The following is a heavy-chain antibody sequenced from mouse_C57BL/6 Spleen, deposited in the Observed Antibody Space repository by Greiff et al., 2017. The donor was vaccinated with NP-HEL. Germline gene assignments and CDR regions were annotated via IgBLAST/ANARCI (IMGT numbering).Heavy chain of an antibody. Sequence: QVQLKQPGAELVRPGSSVKLSCKASGYTFTSYWMDWVKQRPGQGLEWIGNIYPSDSETNYNQKFKDKATLTVDKSSSTAYMQLSSLTSEDSAVYYCARSYYSNGFAYWGQGTLVTVSA. D-gene: IGHD2-5*01. J-gene: IGHJ3*01. CDR1: GYTFTSYW. CDR3: ARSYYSNGFAY. V-gene: IGHV1-61*01. CDR2: IYPSDSET.